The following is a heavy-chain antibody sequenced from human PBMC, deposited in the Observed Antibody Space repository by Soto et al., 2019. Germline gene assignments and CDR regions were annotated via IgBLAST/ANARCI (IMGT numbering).Heavy chain of an antibody. V-gene: IGHV3-15*01. Sequence: EVQLVESGGGLLKPGGSLGLSCAVSGFTFSGAWMTWVRQAPGKGLEWVGRIKRKIDGETTDYATPVKGRFTISRDDSKNTLYLRMNSLKTEDTAMYYCTIAPGLTEFDYWGQGALVTVSS. CDR1: GFTFSGAW. CDR3: TIAPGLTEFDY. CDR2: IKRKIDGETT. D-gene: IGHD3-10*01. J-gene: IGHJ4*02.